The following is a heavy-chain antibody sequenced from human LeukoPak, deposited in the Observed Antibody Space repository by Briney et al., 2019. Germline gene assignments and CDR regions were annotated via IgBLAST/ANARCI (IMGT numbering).Heavy chain of an antibody. D-gene: IGHD3-9*01. Sequence: ASVKVSCKASGYTFTAYYMHWVRQAPGQGLEWMGWINPNSGGTNYAQKFQGRVTMTRDTSISTAYMELSRLRSDDTAVYYCARGSLLRYFDWLFSDYWGQGTLVTVSS. J-gene: IGHJ4*02. CDR1: GYTFTAYY. CDR2: INPNSGGT. CDR3: ARGSLLRYFDWLFSDY. V-gene: IGHV1-2*02.